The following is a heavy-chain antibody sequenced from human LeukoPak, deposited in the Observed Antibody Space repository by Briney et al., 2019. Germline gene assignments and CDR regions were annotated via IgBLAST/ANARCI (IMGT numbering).Heavy chain of an antibody. Sequence: GGSLRLSCAASGVTLSSECMNGARQDPGKGLQWLASINHIGTVNYYVDSAKGRFTISRDNAKNSLYLQMSNLSAEDTAVYFCARGGGLDVWGQGATVTVSS. V-gene: IGHV3-7*03. J-gene: IGHJ6*02. CDR1: GVTLSSEC. CDR3: ARGGGLDV. CDR2: INHIGTVN. D-gene: IGHD3-16*01.